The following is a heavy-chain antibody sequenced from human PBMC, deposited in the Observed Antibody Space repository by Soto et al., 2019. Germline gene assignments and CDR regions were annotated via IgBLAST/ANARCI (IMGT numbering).Heavy chain of an antibody. D-gene: IGHD5-12*01. CDR3: SRSATGYYFDY. CDR1: GGSFSGYF. J-gene: IGHJ4*02. CDR2: INHSGST. V-gene: IGHV4-34*01. Sequence: SETLSLTCAVYGGSFSGYFWSWGRQPPGKGLKWMGEINHSGSTNYNPSLKSRVTISVDTSKNQFSLKLTSVTAADTAVYYCSRSATGYYFDYWAQGTLVTVSS.